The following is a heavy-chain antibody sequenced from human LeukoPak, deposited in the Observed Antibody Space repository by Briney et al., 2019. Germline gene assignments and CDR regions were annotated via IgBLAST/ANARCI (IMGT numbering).Heavy chain of an antibody. J-gene: IGHJ4*02. Sequence: PGGSLRLSCAASGFTFSSYSMNWVRQAPGKGLEWVSSISSSSSYIYYADSAKGRFTISRDNAKNSLYLQMNSLRAEDTAVYYCARVLSAAGFDFDYWGQGTLVTVSS. D-gene: IGHD3-10*01. CDR2: ISSSSSYI. CDR1: GFTFSSYS. V-gene: IGHV3-21*01. CDR3: ARVLSAAGFDFDY.